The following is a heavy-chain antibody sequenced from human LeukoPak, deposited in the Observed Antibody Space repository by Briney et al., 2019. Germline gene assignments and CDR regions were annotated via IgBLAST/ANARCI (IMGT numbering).Heavy chain of an antibody. V-gene: IGHV1-18*01. Sequence: ASVKVSCKASGYTFTTYSLAWVRQAPGQRLEWMGWISVNNGSTNYAQSFQDRVTLTSDTSTNTAYLELRSLTSDDTAIIYCATAPQPRGYFLHWGQGTLVTVSS. CDR2: ISVNNGST. J-gene: IGHJ1*01. CDR1: GYTFTTYS. D-gene: IGHD2-2*01. CDR3: ATAPQPRGYFLH.